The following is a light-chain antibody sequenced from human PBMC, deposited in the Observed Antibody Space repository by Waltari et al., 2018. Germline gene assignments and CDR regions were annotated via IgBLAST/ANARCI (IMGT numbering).Light chain of an antibody. V-gene: IGKV3-20*01. Sequence: EIVLTQSPGTLSLSPGERATLSCRASQSVSKYLAWYQQKPGQAPRLLIYDASTRATGIPDRFSGSGWGTDFSLTINRLEPEDFAVYYCQKYGTLPATFGQGTKVQMK. CDR2: DAS. CDR3: QKYGTLPAT. CDR1: QSVSKY. J-gene: IGKJ1*01.